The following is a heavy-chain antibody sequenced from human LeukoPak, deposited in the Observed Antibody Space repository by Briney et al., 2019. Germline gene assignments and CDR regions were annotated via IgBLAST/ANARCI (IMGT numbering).Heavy chain of an antibody. Sequence: GGSLRLSCAASGFTFSSYWMSWVRQAPGKGLEWVANIKQDGSEKYYVDSVKGRFTISRDNAKNSLYLQMSSLRAEDTAVYYCARPTYDYVWGSYRYYYYYYMDVWGKGTTVTVSS. V-gene: IGHV3-7*01. CDR3: ARPTYDYVWGSYRYYYYYYMDV. J-gene: IGHJ6*03. CDR2: IKQDGSEK. D-gene: IGHD3-16*02. CDR1: GFTFSSYW.